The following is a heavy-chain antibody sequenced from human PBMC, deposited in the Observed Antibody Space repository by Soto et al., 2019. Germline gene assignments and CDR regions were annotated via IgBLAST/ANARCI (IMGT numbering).Heavy chain of an antibody. J-gene: IGHJ4*02. Sequence: SETLSLTCTVSGGSISSYYWSWIRQQPGKGLEWIGYIYYSGSTNYNPSLKSRVTISVDTSKNQFSLKLSSVTAADTAVYYCARDKSGYSYYYFDYWGQGTLVTVSS. D-gene: IGHD5-18*01. CDR3: ARDKSGYSYYYFDY. CDR1: GGSISSYY. CDR2: IYYSGST. V-gene: IGHV4-59*12.